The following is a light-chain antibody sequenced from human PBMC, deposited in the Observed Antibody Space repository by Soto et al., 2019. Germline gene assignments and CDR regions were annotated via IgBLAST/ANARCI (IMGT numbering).Light chain of an antibody. CDR2: ATS. V-gene: IGKV1-6*01. Sequence: AIQMTQSPSSLSASLGDRVTITFRASQGIRGDLGWYQQEPGKAPKLLISATSTLQSGVPSRFSGRGSGTNFTLTISSLQPEEFATYYCIQDFISPLTVGQGTKVDIK. J-gene: IGKJ1*01. CDR3: IQDFISPLT. CDR1: QGIRGD.